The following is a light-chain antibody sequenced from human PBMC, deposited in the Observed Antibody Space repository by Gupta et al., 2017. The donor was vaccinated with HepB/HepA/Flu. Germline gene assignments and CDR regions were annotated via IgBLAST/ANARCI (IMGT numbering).Light chain of an antibody. CDR1: SGHSTYT. J-gene: IGLJ3*02. Sequence: QVVLTQSPSASASLGASVKLTCTLSSGHSTYTIAWHQQQPEKGPRYLMKLNSDGSHNRGDGIPDRFSGSSSGDARSLTISSLQSEDEADYYCQTWGTGYRVFGGGTKLTVL. CDR2: LNSDGSH. CDR3: QTWGTGYRV. V-gene: IGLV4-69*01.